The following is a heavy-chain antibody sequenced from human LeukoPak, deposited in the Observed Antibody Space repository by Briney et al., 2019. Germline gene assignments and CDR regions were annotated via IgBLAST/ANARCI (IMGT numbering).Heavy chain of an antibody. CDR3: AKVRYCSGVNCYPDDN. CDR1: GFSFSRYD. Sequence: PGRSLRLSCVASGFSFSRYDMHWVRQAPGKGLEWVAVISDDGRIKIYGDSVKGRLTISRDNSKNTLYLQMNSLRGEDTAVYYCAKVRYCSGVNCYPDDNWGQGTLVTVSS. CDR2: ISDDGRIK. D-gene: IGHD2-15*01. V-gene: IGHV3-30*04. J-gene: IGHJ4*02.